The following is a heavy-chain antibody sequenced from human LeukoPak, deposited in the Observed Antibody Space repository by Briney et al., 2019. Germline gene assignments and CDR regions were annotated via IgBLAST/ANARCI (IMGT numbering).Heavy chain of an antibody. CDR2: ISGSGGST. V-gene: IGHV3-23*01. Sequence: GGSLRLSCAASGFTFSSYAMSWVRQAPGKGLEWVSAISGSGGSTYYADSVKGRFTISRDNSKNTLYLQMNSLKTEDTAVYYCTTLPLSYSSSWYGYWGQGTLVTVSS. D-gene: IGHD6-13*01. J-gene: IGHJ4*02. CDR3: TTLPLSYSSSWYGY. CDR1: GFTFSSYA.